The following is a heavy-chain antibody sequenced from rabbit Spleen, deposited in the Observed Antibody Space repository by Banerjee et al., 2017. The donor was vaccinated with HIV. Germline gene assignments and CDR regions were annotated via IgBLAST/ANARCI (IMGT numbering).Heavy chain of an antibody. J-gene: IGHJ2*01. D-gene: IGHD1-1*01. Sequence: LEESGGGLVKPGGTLTLTCTVSGFYFSSNWICWVRQAPGKGLEWIACIDTNDGDTDYANWPKGRFTISKTSSTTVTLQMTSLTAADTAAYFCARNYVNAFDPGGPGTLVTVS. CDR3: ARNYVNAFDP. CDR2: IDTNDGDT. CDR1: GFYFSSNW. V-gene: IGHV1S45*01.